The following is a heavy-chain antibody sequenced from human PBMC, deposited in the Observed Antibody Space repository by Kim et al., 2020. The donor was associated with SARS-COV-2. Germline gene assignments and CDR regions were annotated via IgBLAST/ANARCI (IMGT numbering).Heavy chain of an antibody. CDR1: GRSFSGYY. J-gene: IGHJ4*02. CDR2: INHSGST. CDR3: ASDWPDYGE. D-gene: IGHD4-17*01. V-gene: IGHV4-34*01. Sequence: SETLSLTCAVYGRSFSGYYWSWIRQPPGKGLEWIGEINHSGSTNYNPSLKSRVTISVDTSKNQFSLKLSSVTAADTAVYYCASDWPDYGEGGQGTLVTVSS.